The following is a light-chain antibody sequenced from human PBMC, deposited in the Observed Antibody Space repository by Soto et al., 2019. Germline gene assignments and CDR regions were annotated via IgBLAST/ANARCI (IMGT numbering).Light chain of an antibody. CDR1: DKMSRY. Sequence: DIQLIQSPSSLSASVGDRVTITCRANDKMSRYLNWYQQKPGKAPKLLIYAASNLQSGVPSRFSGSGSGADFILTISSLQPEDPATYYCQQSYSTPRTFGQGTKVEVK. J-gene: IGKJ1*01. CDR2: AAS. CDR3: QQSYSTPRT. V-gene: IGKV1-39*01.